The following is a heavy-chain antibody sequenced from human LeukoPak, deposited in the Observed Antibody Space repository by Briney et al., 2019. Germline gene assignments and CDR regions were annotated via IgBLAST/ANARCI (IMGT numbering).Heavy chain of an antibody. V-gene: IGHV1-69*13. D-gene: IGHD6-6*01. CDR1: GGTFSSYA. CDR2: IIPIFGTA. CDR3: ASSHSSSSYWFDP. J-gene: IGHJ5*02. Sequence: ASVKVSCKASGGTFSSYAISWVRQAPGQGLEWMGGIIPIFGTANYAQKFQGRVTITADESTSTAYMELSSLRSEDTAVYYCASSHSSSSYWFDPWGQGTLVTVSS.